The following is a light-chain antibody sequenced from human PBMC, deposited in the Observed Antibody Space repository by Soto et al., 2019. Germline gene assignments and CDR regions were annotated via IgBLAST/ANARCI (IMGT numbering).Light chain of an antibody. V-gene: IGKV1-12*01. CDR3: QQANSFPIT. CDR1: QGIRRC. J-gene: IGKJ5*01. Sequence: DILMTQSPSSVSAYVGDRATITCRASQGIRRCLAWYQQKLGQAPKLLIYAASTLQSDVPSRFSGSGAGTEFTLTISRLQPEDFAAYYCQQANSFPITFGQGTKLEIK. CDR2: AAS.